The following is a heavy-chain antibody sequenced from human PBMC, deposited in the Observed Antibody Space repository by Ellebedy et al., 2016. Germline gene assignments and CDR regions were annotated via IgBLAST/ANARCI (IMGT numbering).Heavy chain of an antibody. CDR2: ISSSSSNI. D-gene: IGHD4-23*01. V-gene: IGHV3-48*04. CDR1: GFTFNYYS. Sequence: GGSLRLSCAASGFTFNYYSMNWVRQAPGKGLEWISYISSSSSNIFYADSVKGRFTVSRDNAKNSLYLQMGSLRVEDTAVYYCAGKAPQFQFDYWGQGTLVTVSS. CDR3: AGKAPQFQFDY. J-gene: IGHJ4*02.